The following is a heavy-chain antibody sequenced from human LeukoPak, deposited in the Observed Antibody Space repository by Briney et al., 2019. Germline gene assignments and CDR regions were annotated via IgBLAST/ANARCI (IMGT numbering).Heavy chain of an antibody. CDR1: GGSISSYY. CDR3: ARGGGSDAFDI. Sequence: PSETLSLTCTVSGGSISSYYWSWIRQPPGKGLEWIGYSYYSGSTNYNPSLKSRVTISVDTSKNQFSLKLSSVTAADTAVYYCARGGGSDAFDIWGQGTMVTVSS. CDR2: SYYSGST. D-gene: IGHD3-16*01. J-gene: IGHJ3*02. V-gene: IGHV4-59*01.